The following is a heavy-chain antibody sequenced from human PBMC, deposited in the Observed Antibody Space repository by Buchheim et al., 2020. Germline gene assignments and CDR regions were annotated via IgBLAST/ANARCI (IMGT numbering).Heavy chain of an antibody. V-gene: IGHV4-30-4*01. J-gene: IGHJ4*02. CDR1: GGSISSGDYY. D-gene: IGHD3-16*01. CDR2: IYYSGST. Sequence: QVQLQQWGAGLLKPSETLSLTCTVSGGSISSGDYYWSWIRQPPGKGLEWIGYIYYSGSTYYNPSLKSRVTISVDTSKNQFSLKLSSVTAADTAVYYCARARGGALAWLDYWGQGTL. CDR3: ARARGGALAWLDY.